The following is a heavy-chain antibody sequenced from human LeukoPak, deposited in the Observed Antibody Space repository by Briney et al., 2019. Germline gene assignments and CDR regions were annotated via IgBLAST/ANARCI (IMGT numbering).Heavy chain of an antibody. CDR3: ARRPYSDTSGRLSDV. J-gene: IGHJ6*02. Sequence: PGGSLRLSCAASGFTFSSYWMGWVRQAPGKGLEWISYIGSSGSPTHYADSVGGRFTISRGNAKDSLYLQMNSLRDEDTAVYFCARRPYSDTSGRLSDVWGQGTTVTVSS. CDR2: IGSSGSPT. V-gene: IGHV3-48*02. D-gene: IGHD3-22*01. CDR1: GFTFSSYW.